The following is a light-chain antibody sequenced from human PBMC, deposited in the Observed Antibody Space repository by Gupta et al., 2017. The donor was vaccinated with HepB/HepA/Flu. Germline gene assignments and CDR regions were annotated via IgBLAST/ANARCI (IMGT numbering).Light chain of an antibody. CDR3: ATWDDSRNVWV. CDR2: GSV. J-gene: IGLJ3*02. CDR1: SSNIGSNP. V-gene: IGLV1-44*01. Sequence: QSVLTQPPSASGTPGQRVTMSCSGASSNIGSNPVNWYQQLPGMAPRLLIYGSVRRPSGVPDRFSASKSGTSAALAISGLQAEDEASYYCATWDDSRNVWVFGGGTKLTVL.